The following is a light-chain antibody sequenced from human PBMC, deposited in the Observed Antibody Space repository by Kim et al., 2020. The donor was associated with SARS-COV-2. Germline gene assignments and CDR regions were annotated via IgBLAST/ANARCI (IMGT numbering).Light chain of an antibody. CDR1: SRDVGAYNY. CDR3: ASYGGSDNVL. V-gene: IGLV2-8*01. J-gene: IGLJ2*01. Sequence: GPSVTISCPGTSRDVGAYNYVSWYQQHPGKAPKTIIYEVDRRPSGVPDRFSGSKSGNTASLTVFGLQAEDEADYYCASYGGSDNVLFGGGTQLTVL. CDR2: EVD.